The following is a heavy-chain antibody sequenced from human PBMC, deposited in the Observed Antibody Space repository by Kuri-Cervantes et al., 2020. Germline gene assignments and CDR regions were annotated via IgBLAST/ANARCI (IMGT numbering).Heavy chain of an antibody. CDR3: AKDTPSGVSSSWPIYYYYYIDV. J-gene: IGHJ6*03. D-gene: IGHD6-13*01. V-gene: IGHV1-3*02. CDR2: SNAGNGNT. Sequence: ASVKVSCKASGYTFTSYAMHWVRQAPGQRLEWMGWSNAGNGNTKYSQEFQGRVTITRDTSASTAYMELSSLRSEDTAVYYCAKDTPSGVSSSWPIYYYYYIDVWGKGTTVTVSS. CDR1: GYTFTSYA.